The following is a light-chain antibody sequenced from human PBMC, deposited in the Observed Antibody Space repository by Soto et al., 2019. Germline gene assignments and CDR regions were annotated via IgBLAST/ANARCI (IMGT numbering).Light chain of an antibody. V-gene: IGLV1-47*01. CDR2: KNN. CDR1: SSNVGSNY. J-gene: IGLJ2*01. Sequence: QSALTQPPSASETPGQRVTISCFGSSSNVGSNYVYWYQQLPGTAPKLLIYKNNQRPSGVPDRFSGSKYGTAAYLAISGLRSEDEADYYCAAWDDSPSVVVFGGGTKLTVL. CDR3: AAWDDSPSVVV.